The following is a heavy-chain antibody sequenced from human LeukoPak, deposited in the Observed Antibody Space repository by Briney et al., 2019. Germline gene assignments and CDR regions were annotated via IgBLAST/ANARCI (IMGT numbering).Heavy chain of an antibody. CDR3: ALTSSGWYSRHFDY. CDR1: GGTFSSYA. Sequence: GASVKVSCKASGGTFSSYAISWVRQAPGQGLEWMGGIIPIFGTANYAQKFQGRVTITADESTSTAYMELSSLRSEDTAVYYCALTSSGWYSRHFDYWGQGTLVTVS. J-gene: IGHJ4*02. CDR2: IIPIFGTA. V-gene: IGHV1-69*13. D-gene: IGHD6-19*01.